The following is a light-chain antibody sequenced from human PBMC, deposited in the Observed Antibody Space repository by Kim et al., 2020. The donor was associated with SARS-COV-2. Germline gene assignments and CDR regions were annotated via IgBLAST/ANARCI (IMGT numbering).Light chain of an antibody. CDR3: SSYTSSSTYG. V-gene: IGLV2-14*04. J-gene: IGLJ1*01. CDR1: RSDVGGYNY. CDR2: DVS. Sequence: GQSITIACTGTRSDVGGYNYVAWYQRQQGKAPKHMIYDVSKRPSGVSNRFSGSKSGNTASLTISGLQAEDEADDYCSSYTSSSTYGFGTGTKVTVL.